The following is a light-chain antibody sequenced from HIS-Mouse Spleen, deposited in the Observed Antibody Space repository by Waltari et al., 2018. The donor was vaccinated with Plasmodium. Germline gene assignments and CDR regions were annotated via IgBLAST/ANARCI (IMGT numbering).Light chain of an antibody. CDR3: QSYDSSLSGYV. CDR2: GNS. Sequence: QSVLTQPPSVSGAPGPRVTIPCPGRSSNIGAGYDVPWYQQLPETAPTPLIYGNSNRPSGVPDRFSGSKSGTSASLAITGLQAEDEADYYCQSYDSSLSGYVFGTGTKVTVL. J-gene: IGLJ1*01. V-gene: IGLV1-40*01. CDR1: SSNIGAGYD.